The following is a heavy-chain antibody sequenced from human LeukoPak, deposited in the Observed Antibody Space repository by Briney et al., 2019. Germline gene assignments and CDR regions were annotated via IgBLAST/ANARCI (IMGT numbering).Heavy chain of an antibody. J-gene: IGHJ2*01. CDR3: AKGKDTLNPYWYFDV. Sequence: GGSLRLSCAASGFSFDDYAMSWVRQAPGKGLEWVSGIKWSGVSTGYADSVKGRFTISRDNTKNSLFLQLNSLRAEDTAFYYCAKGKDTLNPYWYFDVWGRGTLVSVSS. CDR2: IKWSGVST. D-gene: IGHD5-18*01. CDR1: GFSFDDYA. V-gene: IGHV3-20*04.